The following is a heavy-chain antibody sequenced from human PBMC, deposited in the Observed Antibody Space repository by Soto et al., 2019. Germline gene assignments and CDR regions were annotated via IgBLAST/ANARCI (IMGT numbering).Heavy chain of an antibody. CDR2: INAGNGNT. Sequence: QVQLVQSGAEVKKLGASVKVSCKASGYTFTSYAMHWVRQAPGQRLEWMGWINAGNGNTKYSQKFQGGVTITRDTSASTAYMELSSLRSEDTAVYYCARDDYDFWSGYYYMDVWGKGTTVTVSS. V-gene: IGHV1-3*01. CDR1: GYTFTSYA. J-gene: IGHJ6*03. D-gene: IGHD3-3*01. CDR3: ARDDYDFWSGYYYMDV.